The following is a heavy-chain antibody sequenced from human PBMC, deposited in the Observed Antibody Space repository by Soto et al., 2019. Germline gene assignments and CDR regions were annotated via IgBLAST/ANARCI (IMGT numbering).Heavy chain of an antibody. CDR3: ARDLRHSYGYLEVDDY. V-gene: IGHV3-30-3*01. CDR2: ISYDGSNK. CDR1: GFPLSSYA. D-gene: IGHD5-18*01. Sequence: QVQLVESGGGVVQPGRSLSLSCEAFGFPLSSYALHGVRQAPGKGLEWVAVISYDGSNKYYADSVKGRFTISRDNSKNTLYLQMNSLRAEDTAVYYCARDLRHSYGYLEVDDYWGQGTLVTVSS. J-gene: IGHJ4*02.